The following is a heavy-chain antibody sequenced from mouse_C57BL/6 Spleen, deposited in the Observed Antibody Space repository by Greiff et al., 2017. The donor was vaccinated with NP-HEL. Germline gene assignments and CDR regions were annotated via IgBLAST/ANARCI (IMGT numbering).Heavy chain of an antibody. V-gene: IGHV5-17*01. CDR1: GFTFSDYG. CDR2: ISSGSSTI. D-gene: IGHD2-2*01. Sequence: EVQLVESGGGLVKPGGSLKLSCAASGFTFSDYGMHWVRQAPEKGLEWVAYISSGSSTIYYADTVKGRFTISRDNAKNTLFLQMTSLRSEDTAMYYCARKKGYGYDGGYYAMDYWGQGTSVTVSS. CDR3: ARKKGYGYDGGYYAMDY. J-gene: IGHJ4*01.